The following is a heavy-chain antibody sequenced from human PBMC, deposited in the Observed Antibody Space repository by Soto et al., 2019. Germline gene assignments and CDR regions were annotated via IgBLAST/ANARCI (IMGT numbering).Heavy chain of an antibody. CDR2: ISYDGSNK. Sequence: HVQLVESGGGVVQPGRSLRLSCAASGFTFSSYAMHWVRQAPGKGLEWVAVISYDGSNKYYADSVKGRFTISRDNSKNTLYLQMNGLRAEDTAVYYCARASPKPYYYYYGMDVWGQGTTVTVSS. J-gene: IGHJ6*02. V-gene: IGHV3-30-3*01. CDR1: GFTFSSYA. CDR3: ARASPKPYYYYYGMDV.